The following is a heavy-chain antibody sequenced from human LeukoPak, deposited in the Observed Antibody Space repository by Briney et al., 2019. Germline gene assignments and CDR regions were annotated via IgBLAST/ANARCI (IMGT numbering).Heavy chain of an antibody. CDR2: INAGNGNT. J-gene: IGHJ4*02. CDR1: GYTFTSYA. V-gene: IGHV1-3*03. Sequence: ASVKVSCKASGYTFTSYAMHWVRQAPGQGLEWMGWINAGNGNTKYSQEFQGRVTITRDTSASTAYMELSSLSSEDMAVYYCARSLTYYYDSSGYYGYFDYWGQGTLVTVSS. CDR3: ARSLTYYYDSSGYYGYFDY. D-gene: IGHD3-22*01.